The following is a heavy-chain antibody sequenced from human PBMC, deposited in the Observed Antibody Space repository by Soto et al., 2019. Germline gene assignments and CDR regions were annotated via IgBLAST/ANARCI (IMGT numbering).Heavy chain of an antibody. CDR1: GFTFSNAW. J-gene: IGHJ3*02. CDR2: IKSKTDGGTT. V-gene: IGHV3-15*01. CDR3: TSSDTYDAFDI. Sequence: GGSLRLSCAASGFTFSNAWMSWVRQAPGKGLEWVGRIKSKTDGGTTDYAAPVKGRFTISRDDSKNTLYLQMNSLKTEDTAVYYCTSSDTYDAFDIWGQGTMVTVSS.